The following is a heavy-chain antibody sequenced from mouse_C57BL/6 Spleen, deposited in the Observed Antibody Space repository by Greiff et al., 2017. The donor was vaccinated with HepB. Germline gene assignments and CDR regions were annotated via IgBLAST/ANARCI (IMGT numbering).Heavy chain of an antibody. V-gene: IGHV1-61*01. CDR3: ARYDYGSPRDY. Sequence: VQLQQPGAELVRPGSSVKLSCKASGYTFTSYWMDWVKQRPGQGLEWIGNIFPSDSETHYNQKFKDKATLTVDKSSSTAYMQLSSLTSEDSAVYYCARYDYGSPRDYWGQGTTLTVSS. D-gene: IGHD1-1*01. CDR1: GYTFTSYW. CDR2: IFPSDSET. J-gene: IGHJ2*01.